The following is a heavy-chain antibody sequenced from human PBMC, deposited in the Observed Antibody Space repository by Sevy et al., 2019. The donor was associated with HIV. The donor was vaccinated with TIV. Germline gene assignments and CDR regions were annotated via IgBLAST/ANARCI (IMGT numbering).Heavy chain of an antibody. Sequence: GGSLRLSCAASGFTFSSYWMSWVRQAPGKGLEWVAKIKKDGSEKYYVDSVKGRFTISRDNAKNSLYLQMNSRRVEDTAMYYCARDCSSTSCLWGMDVWGQGTTVTVSS. CDR1: GFTFSSYW. D-gene: IGHD2-2*01. CDR2: IKKDGSEK. J-gene: IGHJ6*02. CDR3: ARDCSSTSCLWGMDV. V-gene: IGHV3-7*03.